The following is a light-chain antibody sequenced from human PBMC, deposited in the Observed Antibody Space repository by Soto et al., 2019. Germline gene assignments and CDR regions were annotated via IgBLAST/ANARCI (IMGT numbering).Light chain of an antibody. CDR3: CSYGGSYSWV. Sequence: QSALTQPRSVSGSPGQSVTVSCTGTSSDVGGYNYVSWYQQHPGQAPKLMIYDFSKRPSGVPDRFSGSKSGNTASLTISGLQAEDEADYYCCSYGGSYSWVFGGGTKLTVL. V-gene: IGLV2-11*01. J-gene: IGLJ3*02. CDR2: DFS. CDR1: SSDVGGYNY.